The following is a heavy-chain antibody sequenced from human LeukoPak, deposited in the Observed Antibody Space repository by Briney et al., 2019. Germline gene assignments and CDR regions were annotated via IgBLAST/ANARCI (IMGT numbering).Heavy chain of an antibody. D-gene: IGHD3-10*01. CDR2: ISTGSSTI. J-gene: IGHJ4*02. Sequence: GGSLRLSCAASGFTFRNYAMHWVRQAPGKGLEWVPYISTGSSTIYYADSVKGRFTISRDNAKNSLYLQMNSVRHEDPTVYYCARDVERTGGAYYYGSGSPRGWGQGTLVTVSS. CDR3: ARDVERTGGAYYYGSGSPRG. V-gene: IGHV3-48*02. CDR1: GFTFRNYA.